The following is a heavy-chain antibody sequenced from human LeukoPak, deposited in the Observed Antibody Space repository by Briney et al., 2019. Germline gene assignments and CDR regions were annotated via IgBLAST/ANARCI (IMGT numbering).Heavy chain of an antibody. Sequence: GGSLRLSCAASGFTFSSYGMHWVRQAPGKGLEWVGRIKSKTDGGTTDYAAPVKGRFTISRDDSKNTLYLQMNSLKTEDTAVYYCTTGGGYDLYYFDYWGQGTLVTVSS. V-gene: IGHV3-15*01. CDR3: TTGGGYDLYYFDY. J-gene: IGHJ4*02. CDR2: IKSKTDGGTT. D-gene: IGHD5-12*01. CDR1: GFTFSSYG.